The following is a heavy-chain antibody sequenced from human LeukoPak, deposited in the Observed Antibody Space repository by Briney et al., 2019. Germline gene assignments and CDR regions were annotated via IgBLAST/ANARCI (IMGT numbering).Heavy chain of an antibody. J-gene: IGHJ6*03. CDR2: IIPIFGTA. D-gene: IGHD5-12*01. CDR3: ATNGYRGYGRVDV. Sequence: SVKVSCKASGGTFSSYAISWVRQAPGQGLEWMGGIIPIFGTANYAQKFQGRVTITADKSTSTAYMELSSLRSEDTAVYYCATNGYRGYGRVDVWGKGTTVTVSS. V-gene: IGHV1-69*06. CDR1: GGTFSSYA.